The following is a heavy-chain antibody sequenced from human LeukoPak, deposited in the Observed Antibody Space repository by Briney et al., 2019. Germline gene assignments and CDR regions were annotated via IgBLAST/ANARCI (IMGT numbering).Heavy chain of an antibody. CDR2: IYTSGST. V-gene: IGHV4-61*05. Sequence: SETLSLTCTVSGDSISSSSYYWGWIRQPPGKGLEWIGRIYTSGSTNYNPSLKSRVTMSVDTSKNQFSLKLSSVTAADTAVYYCARGEYYYGSGYNWFDPWGQGTLVTVSS. D-gene: IGHD3-10*01. CDR3: ARGEYYYGSGYNWFDP. J-gene: IGHJ5*02. CDR1: GDSISSSSYY.